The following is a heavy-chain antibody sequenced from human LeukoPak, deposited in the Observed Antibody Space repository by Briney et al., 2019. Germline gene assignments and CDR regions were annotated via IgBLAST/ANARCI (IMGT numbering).Heavy chain of an antibody. V-gene: IGHV3-30*18. D-gene: IGHD5-18*01. Sequence: GRSLRLSCAASGFTFSSYGMHWVRQAPGKGLEWVAVISYDGSNKYYADSVKGRFTISRDNSKNTLYLQMNSLRAEDTAVYYCAKIPGYSYGLDYYYYGMDVWAKGPRSPSP. CDR3: AKIPGYSYGLDYYYYGMDV. CDR2: ISYDGSNK. J-gene: IGHJ6*02. CDR1: GFTFSSYG.